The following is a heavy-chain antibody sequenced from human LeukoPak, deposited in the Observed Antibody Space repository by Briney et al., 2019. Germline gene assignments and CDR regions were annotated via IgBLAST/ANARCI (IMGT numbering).Heavy chain of an antibody. J-gene: IGHJ4*02. D-gene: IGHD6-13*01. CDR1: GFTFSSYD. CDR3: ARGTAAGTELDY. V-gene: IGHV3-13*01. CDR2: IGTAGDT. Sequence: GGSLRLSCAASGFTFSSYDMHWVRQATGKGLEWVSAIGTAGDTYYPGSVKGRFTISRENAKNSLYLQMNSLRAGDTAVYYCARGTAAGTELDYWGQGTLVTVSS.